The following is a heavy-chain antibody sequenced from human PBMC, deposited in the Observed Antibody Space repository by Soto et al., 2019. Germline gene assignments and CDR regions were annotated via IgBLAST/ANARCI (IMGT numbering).Heavy chain of an antibody. D-gene: IGHD2-15*01. CDR1: GYTFTSYH. CDR2: INPRSGGT. J-gene: IGHJ5*02. Sequence: GASVKVSCTAYGYTFTSYHISRVRQAPGQGLEWVGRINPRSGGTSTAQKFVGRVTLTRDTSINTAYLEVTRLKSDDTAVYYCARVAGGWFDPWGQGTLVTVSS. V-gene: IGHV1-2*02. CDR3: ARVAGGWFDP.